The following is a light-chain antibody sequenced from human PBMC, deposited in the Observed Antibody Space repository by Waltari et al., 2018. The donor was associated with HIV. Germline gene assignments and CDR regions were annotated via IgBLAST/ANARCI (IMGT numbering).Light chain of an antibody. CDR1: QSVNTN. CDR2: GAS. Sequence: EIVMTQSPVTLSVSPGERATLSCRASQSVNTNLAWYQQKPGQAPRVLIYGASTRATGIPARFSGSGSGTEFTLTISSLQSEDFAVYYCQQYYNWPPSWTFDQGTKVEIK. V-gene: IGKV3-15*01. J-gene: IGKJ1*01. CDR3: QQYYNWPPSWT.